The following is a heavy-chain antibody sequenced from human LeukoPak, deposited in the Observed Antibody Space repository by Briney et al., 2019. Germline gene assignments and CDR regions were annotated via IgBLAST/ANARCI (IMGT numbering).Heavy chain of an antibody. V-gene: IGHV1-46*01. CDR3: ARDPYRPPTGYYYYKDV. Sequence: GASVKVSCKASGYTFTSYDMHWVRQAPGQGLEWMGIINPSGGSTSYAQKFQGRVTMTRDTSTNTVYIELTSLRSEDTAVYYCARDPYRPPTGYYYYKDVWGKGTPVTVSS. D-gene: IGHD1-14*01. CDR2: INPSGGST. CDR1: GYTFTSYD. J-gene: IGHJ6*03.